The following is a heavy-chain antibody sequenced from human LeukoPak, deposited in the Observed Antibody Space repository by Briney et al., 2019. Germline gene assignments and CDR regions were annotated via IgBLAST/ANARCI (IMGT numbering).Heavy chain of an antibody. CDR1: GFTFDDYA. CDR2: ISWNSGTI. V-gene: IGHV3-9*01. Sequence: GGSLRLSCAASGFTFDDYAMHWVRQAPGKGLEWVSGISWNSGTIGYADSVKGRFTISRDNAKNSLYLQMNSLRAEDTAVYYCAKVLTYYYDSSGFVDVWGQGTTVTVSS. CDR3: AKVLTYYYDSSGFVDV. D-gene: IGHD3-22*01. J-gene: IGHJ6*02.